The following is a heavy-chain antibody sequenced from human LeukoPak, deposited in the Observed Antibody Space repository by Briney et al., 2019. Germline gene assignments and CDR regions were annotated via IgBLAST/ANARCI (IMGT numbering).Heavy chain of an antibody. CDR1: GASISNGAYH. V-gene: IGHV4-30-4*07. CDR2: IYYSGST. CDR3: ARGFTYYYGSGRKEYNWFHP. J-gene: IGHJ5*02. Sequence: SETLSLTCTVSGASISNGAYHWGWIRQPPGKGLEWIGYIYYSGSTYYNPSLKSRVTISVDTSKNQFSLKLSSVTAADTAVYYCARGFTYYYGSGRKEYNWFHPWGQGTLVTVSS. D-gene: IGHD3-10*01.